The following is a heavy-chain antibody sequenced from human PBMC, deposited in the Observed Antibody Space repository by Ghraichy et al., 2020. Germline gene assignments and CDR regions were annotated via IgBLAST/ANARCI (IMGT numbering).Heavy chain of an antibody. V-gene: IGHV1-18*04. CDR2: ISAYNGNT. CDR3: ARDIKTIVVVTAILSQSGLEYYFDY. Sequence: ASVKVTCKASGYTFTSYGISWVRQAPGQGLEWMGWISAYNGNTNYAQKLQGRVTMTTDTSTSTAYMELRSLRSDDTAVYYCARDIKTIVVVTAILSQSGLEYYFDYWGQGTLVTVSS. CDR1: GYTFTSYG. D-gene: IGHD2-21*02. J-gene: IGHJ4*02.